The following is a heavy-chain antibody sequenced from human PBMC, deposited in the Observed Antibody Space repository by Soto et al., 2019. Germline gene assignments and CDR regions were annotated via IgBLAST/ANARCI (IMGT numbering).Heavy chain of an antibody. V-gene: IGHV3-30*18. Sequence: GGSLRLSCAASGFTFSSYGMHWVRQAPGKGLEWVAVISYDGSNKYYADSVKGRFTISRDNSKNTLYLQMNSLRAEDTAVYYCAKDRSWLYGDYDYYFDYWGQGTLVTVSS. CDR3: AKDRSWLYGDYDYYFDY. J-gene: IGHJ4*02. D-gene: IGHD4-17*01. CDR1: GFTFSSYG. CDR2: ISYDGSNK.